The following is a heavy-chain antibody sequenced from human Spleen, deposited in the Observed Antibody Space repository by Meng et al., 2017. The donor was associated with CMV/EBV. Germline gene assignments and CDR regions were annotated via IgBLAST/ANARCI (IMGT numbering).Heavy chain of an antibody. Sequence: GFSLTSSGDGVAWIRKTPRKAMEWIGFIYWNGDKRYNPSMKDRLSITKDTSEKHVVLTMTNMDPVDTGTYFCAHMERGSYYGDRFDYWGQGTLVTVSS. CDR3: AHMERGSYYGDRFDY. CDR2: IYWNGDK. CDR1: GFSLTSSGDG. J-gene: IGHJ4*02. D-gene: IGHD3-10*01. V-gene: IGHV2-5*01.